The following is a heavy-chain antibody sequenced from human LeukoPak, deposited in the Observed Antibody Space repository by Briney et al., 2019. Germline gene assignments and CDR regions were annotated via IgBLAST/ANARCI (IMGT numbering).Heavy chain of an antibody. CDR2: IRYDEINT. V-gene: IGHV3-30*02. Sequence: HPGGSLRLSCAASGFTFSSYGMHWVRQAPGKGLEWVAFIRYDEINTYYADSVKGRFSISRDNSQNTLFLQMNSLRAEDTAIYYCARDYLDYQSTGSYNVDWGQGTLVTVSS. J-gene: IGHJ4*02. CDR3: ARDYLDYQSTGSYNVD. CDR1: GFTFSSYG. D-gene: IGHD3-22*01.